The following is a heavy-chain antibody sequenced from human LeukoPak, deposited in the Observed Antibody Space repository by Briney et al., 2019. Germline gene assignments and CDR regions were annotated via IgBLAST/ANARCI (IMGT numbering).Heavy chain of an antibody. V-gene: IGHV4-39*07. Sequence: SGTLSLTCSVSGASINSGAFFWGWIRQSPGMGLQWIASIYHNGSTYYTPSLKSRLTMSLDMSKNHFSLRLKSVTAADAAVYYCAREEFGTALFDLWGQGTLVTVSS. CDR3: AREEFGTALFDL. D-gene: IGHD1-7*01. CDR1: GASINSGAFF. J-gene: IGHJ5*02. CDR2: IYHNGST.